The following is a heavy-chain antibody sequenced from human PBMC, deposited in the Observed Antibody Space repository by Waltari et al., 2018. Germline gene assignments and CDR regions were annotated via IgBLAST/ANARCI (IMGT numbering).Heavy chain of an antibody. V-gene: IGHV4-59*01. D-gene: IGHD5-18*01. CDR2: IYYSGST. J-gene: IGHJ4*02. Sequence: QVQLQESGPGLVKPSETLSLTCTVSGGSISSYYWSWIRQPPGKGLEWIGYIYYSGSTNYNPALKRRVTRSVDTSKNQFSLKLSSVTAADTAVYYCARGAPGYSYGYYFDYWGQGTLVTVSS. CDR3: ARGAPGYSYGYYFDY. CDR1: GGSISSYY.